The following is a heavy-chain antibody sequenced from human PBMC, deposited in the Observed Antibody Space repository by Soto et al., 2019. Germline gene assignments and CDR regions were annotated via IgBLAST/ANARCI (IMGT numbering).Heavy chain of an antibody. CDR1: CYTFTSYG. V-gene: IGHV1-18*01. J-gene: IGHJ4*02. D-gene: IGHD2-2*01. CDR3: ARDTSNYFDY. CDR2: ISAYNGNT. Sequence: SVKVSLKASCYTFTSYGISWVRQAPGQGLEWMGWISAYNGNTNYAQKLQGRVTMTTDTSTSTAYMELRSLRSDDTDVYYCARDTSNYFDYWGQGTLVTVYS.